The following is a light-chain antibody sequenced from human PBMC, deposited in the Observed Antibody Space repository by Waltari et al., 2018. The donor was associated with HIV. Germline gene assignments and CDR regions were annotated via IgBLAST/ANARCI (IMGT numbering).Light chain of an antibody. CDR2: NTN. J-gene: IGLJ2*01. Sequence: QTVVTQGPSFSVSPGGTVTPTCGLRSGSVSHHYYSSWYQHTPGQAPRTLIYNTNTRSSGVPDRFSGSILGNKAALNITGAQADDECDYYCVLYMGSGISVFGGGTKLTVL. V-gene: IGLV8-61*01. CDR3: VLYMGSGISV. CDR1: SGSVSHHYY.